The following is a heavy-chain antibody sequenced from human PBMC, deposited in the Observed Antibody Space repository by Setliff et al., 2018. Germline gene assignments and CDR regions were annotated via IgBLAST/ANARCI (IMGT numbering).Heavy chain of an antibody. D-gene: IGHD6-19*01. CDR1: GFSISSGYY. CDR2: IHHSGKA. J-gene: IGHJ6*03. Sequence: PSETLSLTCAVSGFSISSGYYWGWIRQPPGKGLEWIVNIHHSGKAYYNPSLKSRVTMSVDTSTNQFPLTLTSVTAADTAVYYCARASSGWYSAYYYYMDVWGKGTTVTVSS. V-gene: IGHV4-38-2*01. CDR3: ARASSGWYSAYYYYMDV.